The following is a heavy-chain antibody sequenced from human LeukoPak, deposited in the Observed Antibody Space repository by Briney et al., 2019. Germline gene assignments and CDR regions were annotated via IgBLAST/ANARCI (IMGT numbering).Heavy chain of an antibody. J-gene: IGHJ6*04. CDR2: FDPEDGET. D-gene: IGHD4-17*01. CDR3: ATDREGHYALDV. CDR1: GYTLTELS. Sequence: GASVKVSCKVSGYTLTELSMHWVRQAPGKGLELMGGFDPEDGETIYAQKFQGRVTMTEDTSTDTAYMELSSLRSEDTAEYYSATDREGHYALDVWRKGTTVTVSS. V-gene: IGHV1-24*01.